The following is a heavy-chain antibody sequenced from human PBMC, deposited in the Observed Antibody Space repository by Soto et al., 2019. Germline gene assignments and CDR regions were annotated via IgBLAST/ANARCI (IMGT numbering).Heavy chain of an antibody. CDR3: ATAAYSTSWYDF. D-gene: IGHD6-13*01. J-gene: IGHJ5*01. CDR2: INPSGGST. Sequence: QVQLVQSGAEVKKPGASVKLSCKSSEYTFTDYYIHWVRQPPGQGLEWMGLINPSGGSTSYAQKFKGRVTMTRDTSTSTVYMELSSLRSEDTAVYYCATAAYSTSWYDFWGQGTLVTVSS. V-gene: IGHV1-46*01. CDR1: EYTFTDYY.